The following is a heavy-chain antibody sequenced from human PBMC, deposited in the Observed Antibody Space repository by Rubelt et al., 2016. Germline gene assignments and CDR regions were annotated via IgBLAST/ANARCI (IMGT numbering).Heavy chain of an antibody. CDR2: INHSGST. D-gene: IGHD2-15*01. J-gene: IGHJ4*02. Sequence: QVQLQQWGAGLLKPSETLSLTCAVYGGSFSGYYWSWIRQPPGKGLEWIGEINHSGSTNYNPSLKSRVTISVAPSKNQFSLKLSSVTAADTAVYYCARGHGKIVVVVAATHPAFDYWGQGTLVTVSS. CDR1: GGSFSGYY. CDR3: ARGHGKIVVVVAATHPAFDY. V-gene: IGHV4-34*01.